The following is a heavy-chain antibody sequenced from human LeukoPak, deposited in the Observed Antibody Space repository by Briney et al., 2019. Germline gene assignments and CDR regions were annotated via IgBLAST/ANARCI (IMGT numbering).Heavy chain of an antibody. V-gene: IGHV3-33*05. D-gene: IGHD5-12*01. J-gene: IGHJ3*02. CDR2: ISYDGSNK. Sequence: PGGSLRLSCAASGFTFSGYGMHWVRQAPGKGLEWVAVISYDGSNKYYADSVKGRFTISRDNSKNTLYLQMNSLRAEDTAVYYCAKDLVATTNDAFDIWGQGTMVTVSS. CDR3: AKDLVATTNDAFDI. CDR1: GFTFSGYG.